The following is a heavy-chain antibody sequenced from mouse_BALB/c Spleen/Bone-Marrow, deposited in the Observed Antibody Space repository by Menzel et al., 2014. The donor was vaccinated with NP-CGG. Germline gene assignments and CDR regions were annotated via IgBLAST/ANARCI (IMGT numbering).Heavy chain of an antibody. J-gene: IGHJ3*01. CDR1: GYSITSCYS. V-gene: IGHV3-1*02. D-gene: IGHD2-1*01. CDR3: ARTRNGNFAY. CDR2: IHYSGNT. Sequence: DVKLVESGPDLVKPSQSLSLTCTVTGYSITSCYSWHWIQQFPGNKLGWMGYIHYSGNTNYNPSLKSRISITRDTSKNQFCLQLNSVTTEDTSANYYARTRNGNFAYWGQGTLVTVSA.